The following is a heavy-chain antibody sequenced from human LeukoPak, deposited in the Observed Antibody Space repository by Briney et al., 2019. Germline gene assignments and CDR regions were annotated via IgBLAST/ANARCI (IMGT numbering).Heavy chain of an antibody. CDR1: GFTFNTYA. CDR2: ITGTGGNT. D-gene: IGHD3-10*01. CDR3: ARVDNMVRGIIAY. Sequence: GGSLRLSCAGSGFTFNTYAMSWVRQAPGKGLEWVSGITGTGGNTYYADSVKGRFTISRVNSKNTLYLQMNSLSADDTAVYYCARVDNMVRGIIAYWGQGTLVTVSS. V-gene: IGHV3-23*01. J-gene: IGHJ4*02.